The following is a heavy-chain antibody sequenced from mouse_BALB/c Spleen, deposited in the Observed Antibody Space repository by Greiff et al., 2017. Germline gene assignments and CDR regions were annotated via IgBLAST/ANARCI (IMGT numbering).Heavy chain of an antibody. CDR1: GYAFSSYW. CDR2: IYPGDGDT. V-gene: IGHV1-80*01. Sequence: QVQLQQSGAELVRPGSSVKISCKASGYAFSSYWMNWVKQRPGQGLEWIGQIYPGDGDTNYNGKFKGKATLTADKSSSTAYMQLSSLTSEDSAVYFCARWELKLYYYAMDYWGQGTSVTVSS. J-gene: IGHJ4*01. D-gene: IGHD4-1*01. CDR3: ARWELKLYYYAMDY.